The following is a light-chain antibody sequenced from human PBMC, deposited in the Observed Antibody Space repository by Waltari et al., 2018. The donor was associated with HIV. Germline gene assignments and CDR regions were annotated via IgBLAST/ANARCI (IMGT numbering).Light chain of an antibody. Sequence: DIVMTQSPDSLAVSLGERATINCKSRQSVLYSPNNKNYLAWYQQRPGQPPKLLIYWASIREYGVPDRFSGSGSGTDFTLTISSLQAEDVAVYYCQQCYSTPWTFGQGTKVEIK. J-gene: IGKJ1*01. V-gene: IGKV4-1*01. CDR1: QSVLYSPNNKNY. CDR3: QQCYSTPWT. CDR2: WAS.